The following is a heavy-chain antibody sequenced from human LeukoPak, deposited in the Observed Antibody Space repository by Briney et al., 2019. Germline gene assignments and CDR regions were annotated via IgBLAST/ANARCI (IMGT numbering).Heavy chain of an antibody. D-gene: IGHD4-23*01. CDR2: ISASGDST. J-gene: IGHJ1*01. Sequence: GGSQGLSCAASGFTFNSYAMSWVCQAPGKGLEWVSVISASGDSTYYADSVKGRFTISRDNSKYTLYLQTNTLRAEDTAVYYCAKVHDYGGTSFHFWGQGPVITVTS. CDR3: AKVHDYGGTSFHF. V-gene: IGHV3-23*01. CDR1: GFTFNSYA.